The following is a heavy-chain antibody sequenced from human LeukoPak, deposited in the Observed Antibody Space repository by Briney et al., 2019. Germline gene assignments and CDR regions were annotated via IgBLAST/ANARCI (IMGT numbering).Heavy chain of an antibody. CDR2: INHSGST. Sequence: SETLSLTCAVYGGSFSGYYWSWIRQPPGKGLEWIGEINHSGSTNYNPSLKSRVTISVATSKNQFSLKLSSVTAADTAVYYCARCEKYSGYDLWALYFDYWGQGTLVTVSS. CDR3: ARCEKYSGYDLWALYFDY. V-gene: IGHV4-34*01. D-gene: IGHD5-12*01. J-gene: IGHJ4*02. CDR1: GGSFSGYY.